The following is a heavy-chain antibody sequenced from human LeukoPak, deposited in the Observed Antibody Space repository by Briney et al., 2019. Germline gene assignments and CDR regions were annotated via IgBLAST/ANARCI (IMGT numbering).Heavy chain of an antibody. J-gene: IGHJ6*02. D-gene: IGHD3-10*01. CDR2: IYHSGST. CDR1: GYSISSGYY. V-gene: IGHV4-38-2*02. CDR3: ARGYGSGSYYYYYGMDV. Sequence: SETLSLTCTVSGYSISSGYYWGWIRQPPGKGLEWIGSIYHSGSTYYNPSLKSRVTISVDTSKNQFSLKLSSVTAADTAVYYCARGYGSGSYYYYYGMDVWGQGTTVTVSS.